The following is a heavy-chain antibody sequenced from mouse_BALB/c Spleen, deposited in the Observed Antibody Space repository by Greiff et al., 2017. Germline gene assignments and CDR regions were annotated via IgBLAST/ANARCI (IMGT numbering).Heavy chain of an antibody. CDR3: ARDGPYYAMDY. D-gene: IGHD2-3*01. J-gene: IGHJ4*01. Sequence: VMLQQSGAELARPGASVKLSCKASGYTFTSYWMQWVKQRPGQGLEWIGDIYPGDGDTRYTQKFKGKATLTADKSSSTAYMQLSSLASEDSAVYYCARDGPYYAMDYWGQGTSVTVSS. CDR2: IYPGDGDT. CDR1: GYTFTSYW. V-gene: IGHV1-87*01.